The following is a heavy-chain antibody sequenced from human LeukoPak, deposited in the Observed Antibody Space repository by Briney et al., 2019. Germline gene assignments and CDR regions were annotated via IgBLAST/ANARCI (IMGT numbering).Heavy chain of an antibody. J-gene: IGHJ5*02. V-gene: IGHV4-59*01. Sequence: SGTLPLTCTVSGGSISSYYWSWIRQPPGKGLEWIGYIYYSGSTNYNPSLKSRVTISVDTSKSQFSLKLSSVTAADTAVYYCARDSRIVGAYARWFDPWGQGTLVTVSS. D-gene: IGHD1-26*01. CDR1: GGSISSYY. CDR2: IYYSGST. CDR3: ARDSRIVGAYARWFDP.